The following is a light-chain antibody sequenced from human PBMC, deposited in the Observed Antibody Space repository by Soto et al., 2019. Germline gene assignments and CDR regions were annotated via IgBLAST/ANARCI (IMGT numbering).Light chain of an antibody. CDR2: GAS. Sequence: EIVMTQSPATLSVSPGERATLSCRASQSVSSNLAWYQQKPGQAPRLLIYGASTRATGIPARFSGSGSGTEFNLTISSLQSEDFAVYYCQQYNNWPWTFGQGTKAEIK. J-gene: IGKJ1*01. CDR3: QQYNNWPWT. V-gene: IGKV3-15*01. CDR1: QSVSSN.